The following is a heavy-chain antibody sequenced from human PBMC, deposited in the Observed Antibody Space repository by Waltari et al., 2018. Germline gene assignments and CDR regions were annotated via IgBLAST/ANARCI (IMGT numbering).Heavy chain of an antibody. CDR2: ISYDGSNK. Sequence: QLQLAESGGGVVQLGSYLRLSCAATGFPFSSYAMLWVPQAPGKGLEWVAVISYDGSNKYYADSVKGRFTISRDNSKNTLYLQMNSLRAEDTAVYYCARESGFSPIYFDYWGQGTLVTVSS. V-gene: IGHV3-30-3*01. CDR1: GFPFSSYA. J-gene: IGHJ4*02. CDR3: ARESGFSPIYFDY.